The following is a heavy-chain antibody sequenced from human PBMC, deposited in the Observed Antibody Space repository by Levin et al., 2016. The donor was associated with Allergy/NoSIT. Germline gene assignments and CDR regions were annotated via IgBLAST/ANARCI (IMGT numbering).Heavy chain of an antibody. CDR1: GGTFSSYA. Sequence: SVKVSCKASGGTFSSYAISWVRQAPGQGLEWMGGIIPIFGTANYAQKFQGRVTITADESTSTAYMELSSLRSEDTAVYYCASLGSGWYSAFDYWGQGTLVTVSS. J-gene: IGHJ4*02. CDR2: IIPIFGTA. CDR3: ASLGSGWYSAFDY. D-gene: IGHD6-19*01. V-gene: IGHV1-69*13.